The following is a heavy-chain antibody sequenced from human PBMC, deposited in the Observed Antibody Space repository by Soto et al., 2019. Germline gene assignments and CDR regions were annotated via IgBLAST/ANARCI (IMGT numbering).Heavy chain of an antibody. Sequence: QVQLVQSGAEVKKPGASVKVSCKASGYTFTSDYMHWVRQAPGQGLEWMGIINPSGGSTSYAQKFQGRVTMTRDTSTSTVYMELSSLRSEDTAVYYCARDRRSTTDYYYGMDVWGQGTTVTVSS. CDR1: GYTFTSDY. CDR2: INPSGGST. J-gene: IGHJ6*02. V-gene: IGHV1-46*01. D-gene: IGHD4-17*01. CDR3: ARDRRSTTDYYYGMDV.